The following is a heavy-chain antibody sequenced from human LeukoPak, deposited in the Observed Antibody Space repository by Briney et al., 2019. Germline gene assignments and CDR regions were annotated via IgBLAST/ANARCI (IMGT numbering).Heavy chain of an antibody. V-gene: IGHV4-59*12. CDR1: GGSISSYY. Sequence: SETLSLTCSVSGGSISSYYWSWIRQPPGKGLEWIGYIYYSGSTNYNPSLKSRVTISVDTSKNQFSLKLSSVTAADTAVYYCARGITMVRGVNNWFDPWGQGTLVTVSS. D-gene: IGHD3-10*01. J-gene: IGHJ5*02. CDR2: IYYSGST. CDR3: ARGITMVRGVNNWFDP.